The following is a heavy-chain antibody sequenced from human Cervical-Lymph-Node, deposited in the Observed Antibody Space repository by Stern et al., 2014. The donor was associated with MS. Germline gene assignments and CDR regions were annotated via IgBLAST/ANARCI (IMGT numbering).Heavy chain of an antibody. J-gene: IGHJ4*02. D-gene: IGHD6-13*01. CDR1: GFTFSSYA. CDR2: ISGSGGST. V-gene: IGHV3-23*04. Sequence: VQLVESGGGLVQPGGSLRLSCAASGFTFSSYAMSWVRPAPGKGLEWVSAISGSGGSTYYADSVKGRFTISRDNSKNTLYLQMNSLRAEDTAVYYCAKDPLGGYSSSWYFNYWGQGTLVTVSS. CDR3: AKDPLGGYSSSWYFNY.